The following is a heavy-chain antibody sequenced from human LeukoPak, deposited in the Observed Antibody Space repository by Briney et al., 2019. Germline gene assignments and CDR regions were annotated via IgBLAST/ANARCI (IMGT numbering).Heavy chain of an antibody. CDR2: ILSTGDT. V-gene: IGHV3-13*04. J-gene: IGHJ4*02. Sequence: GGSLTLSCAASGFTFSYYDMHWVRQATGKGLEWVSTILSTGDTYYAGSVKGRFTISRENAKNSLYLQMNGLRAGDTAVYYCARATEGFDYWGQGT. CDR3: ARATEGFDY. CDR1: GFTFSYYD.